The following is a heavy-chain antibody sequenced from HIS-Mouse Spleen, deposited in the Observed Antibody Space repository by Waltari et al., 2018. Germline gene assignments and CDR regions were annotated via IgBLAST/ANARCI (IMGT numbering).Heavy chain of an antibody. CDR2: ISYDGSNK. CDR1: GFTFSSYG. V-gene: IGHV3-30*18. D-gene: IGHD3-10*01. J-gene: IGHJ6*02. CDR3: AKGTYYYGSGSYYYYYGMDV. Sequence: QVQLVESGGGVVQPGRSLRLSCAASGFTFSSYGMHWVRQAPGKGLEWCAVISYDGSNKYYADSVKGRFTISRDNSKNTLYLQMNSLRAEDTAVYYCAKGTYYYGSGSYYYYYGMDVWGQGTTVTVSS.